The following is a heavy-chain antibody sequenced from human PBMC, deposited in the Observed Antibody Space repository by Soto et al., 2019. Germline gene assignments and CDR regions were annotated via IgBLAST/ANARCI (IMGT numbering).Heavy chain of an antibody. V-gene: IGHV4-59*01. D-gene: IGHD6-6*01. CDR2: IYYSGST. CDR1: GGSISSYC. Sequence: SETLSLTCTVSGGSISSYCWSWIRQPPGKGLEWIGYIYYSGSTNYNPSLKSRVTISVDASKNQFSLKLSSVTAADTAVYYCASSSLNIAAPFDYWGQGTLVTVSS. J-gene: IGHJ4*02. CDR3: ASSSLNIAAPFDY.